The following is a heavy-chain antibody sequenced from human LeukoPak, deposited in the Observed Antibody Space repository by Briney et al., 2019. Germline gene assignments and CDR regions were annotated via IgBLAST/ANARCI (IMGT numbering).Heavy chain of an antibody. J-gene: IGHJ5*02. CDR3: ARLRCENCYPNWLDL. Sequence: SETLSLTCAVYGESFSGYYWTWIRQPPGKGLEWIAEINHSGSTSYNPSLRSLVTISVDTSKNHVSLKLHSVTAADTAVYYCARLRCENCYPNWLDLWGQGTLVTVSS. D-gene: IGHD2-15*01. V-gene: IGHV4-34*01. CDR2: INHSGST. CDR1: GESFSGYY.